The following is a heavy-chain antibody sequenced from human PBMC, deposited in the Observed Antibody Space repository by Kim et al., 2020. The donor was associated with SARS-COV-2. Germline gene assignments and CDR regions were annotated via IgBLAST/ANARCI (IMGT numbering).Heavy chain of an antibody. J-gene: IGHJ4*02. CDR1: GFIFNNYA. CDR3: AKRLAAAGHNNFDY. Sequence: GGSLRLSCAASGFIFNNYAMTWVRQAPGKGLEWVSRITGSGGGTNYADSVKGRFTISRDNSKNTVHLQMNNVRAEDTAVNYCAKRLAAAGHNNFDYWGQGNLVTVFS. V-gene: IGHV3-23*01. D-gene: IGHD6-13*01. CDR2: ITGSGGGT.